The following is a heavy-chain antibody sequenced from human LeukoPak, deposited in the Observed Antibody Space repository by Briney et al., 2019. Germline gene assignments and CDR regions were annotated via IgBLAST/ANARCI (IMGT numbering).Heavy chain of an antibody. J-gene: IGHJ4*02. CDR3: ATPHSSGWYHFDY. CDR2: IYPGDSDT. Sequence: GESLKISCQGSEYSFATYWIAWLRQMPGKGLEWMGIIYPGDSDTRYSPSFQGQVTISADKSISTAYLQWSSLKASDTAMYYCATPHSSGWYHFDYWGQGTLVTVSS. D-gene: IGHD6-19*01. CDR1: EYSFATYW. V-gene: IGHV5-51*01.